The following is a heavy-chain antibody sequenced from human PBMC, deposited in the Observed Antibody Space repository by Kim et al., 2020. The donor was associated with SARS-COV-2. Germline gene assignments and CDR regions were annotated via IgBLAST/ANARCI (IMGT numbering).Heavy chain of an antibody. Sequence: SETLSLTCIVSGDSISSGGYYWSWIRQYPGKGLEWIGYIYYSGSTYYNPSLKSRVTISVDTSKNQFFLKLSSVTAADTAVYYCARGSIYGGTADYWGQGT. J-gene: IGHJ4*02. D-gene: IGHD2-15*01. CDR3: ARGSIYGGTADY. CDR1: GDSISSGGYY. V-gene: IGHV4-31*03. CDR2: IYYSGST.